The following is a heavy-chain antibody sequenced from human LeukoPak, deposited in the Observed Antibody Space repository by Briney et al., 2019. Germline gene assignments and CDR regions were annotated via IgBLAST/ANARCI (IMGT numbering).Heavy chain of an antibody. CDR2: ISGSGGST. V-gene: IGHV3-23*01. CDR3: AKVPTLYSSSTDV. CDR1: GFTFSSYA. D-gene: IGHD2-15*01. Sequence: GGSLRLSCAASGFTFSSYATSWVRQAPGKGLEWVSAISGSGGSTYYAESVKGRVTISRDNSKNTLYLQMNSLRAEDTAVYYCAKVPTLYSSSTDVWGKGTTVTVSS. J-gene: IGHJ6*04.